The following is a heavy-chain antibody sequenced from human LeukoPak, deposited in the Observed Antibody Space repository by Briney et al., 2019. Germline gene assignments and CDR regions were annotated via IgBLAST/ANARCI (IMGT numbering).Heavy chain of an antibody. Sequence: PGGSLRLSCAASGFTFSSYSMNWVRQAPGKGLEWVSSISSSSSYMYYADSVKGRFTISRDNAKNSLYLQMNSLRAEDTAVYYCAIRKSGNAIDYWGQGTLVTVSS. J-gene: IGHJ4*02. D-gene: IGHD5-12*01. CDR3: AIRKSGNAIDY. CDR2: ISSSSSYM. CDR1: GFTFSSYS. V-gene: IGHV3-21*01.